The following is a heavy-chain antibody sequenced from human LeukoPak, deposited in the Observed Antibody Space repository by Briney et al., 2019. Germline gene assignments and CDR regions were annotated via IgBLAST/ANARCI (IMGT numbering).Heavy chain of an antibody. V-gene: IGHV4-59*08. CDR3: ARQTLIVRGFYFDY. Sequence: SETLPLTCTVSGGSISSYYWSWIRQPPGKGLEWIGYIYYSGSTNYNPSLKSRVTISVDTSKNQFSLKLSSVTAADTAVYYCARQTLIVRGFYFDYWGQGTLVTVSS. CDR1: GGSISSYY. D-gene: IGHD3-10*01. CDR2: IYYSGST. J-gene: IGHJ4*02.